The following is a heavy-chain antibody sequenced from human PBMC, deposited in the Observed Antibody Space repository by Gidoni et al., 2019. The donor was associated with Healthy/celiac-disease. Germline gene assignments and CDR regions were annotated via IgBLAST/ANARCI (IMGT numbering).Heavy chain of an antibody. CDR2: IYYSGST. D-gene: IGHD3-22*01. CDR3: ARDHYYDSSGYYYRYFDY. J-gene: IGHJ4*02. Sequence: QLQLQESGPGLVKPSETLSHPCTVSGGSISSSSYYWGWIRQPPGKGLAWIGSIYYSGSTYYNPSLKSRVTISVDTSKNQFSLKLSSVTAADTAVYYCARDHYYDSSGYYYRYFDYWGQGTLVTVSS. V-gene: IGHV4-39*07. CDR1: GGSISSSSYY.